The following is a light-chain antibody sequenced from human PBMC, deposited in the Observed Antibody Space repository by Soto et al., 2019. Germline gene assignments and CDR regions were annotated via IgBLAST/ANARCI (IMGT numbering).Light chain of an antibody. CDR3: QQYGSSPRT. CDR2: AAS. Sequence: EIVLTQSPGTLSLSPGEGATLSCRASQSVSSNYLAWYRQKPGQAPRLLIFAASTRASGIPDRFSGSGSGTDFTLTISRLEPEDFAVYYCQQYGSSPRTFGQGTKGEL. CDR1: QSVSSNY. V-gene: IGKV3-20*01. J-gene: IGKJ1*01.